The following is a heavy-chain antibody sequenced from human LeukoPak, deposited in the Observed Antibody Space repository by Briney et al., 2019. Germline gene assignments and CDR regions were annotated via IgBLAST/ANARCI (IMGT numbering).Heavy chain of an antibody. CDR1: GYTFTGYG. Sequence: GASVKVSCKASGYTFTGYGISWVRQAPGQGLEWMGWISAYNGNTNYAQKLQGRVTMTTDTSTSTAYMELRSLRSDDTAVYYCARDLGYSYGYVWPPFDYWGQGTLVTVSS. CDR2: ISAYNGNT. J-gene: IGHJ4*02. V-gene: IGHV1-18*01. CDR3: ARDLGYSYGYVWPPFDY. D-gene: IGHD5-18*01.